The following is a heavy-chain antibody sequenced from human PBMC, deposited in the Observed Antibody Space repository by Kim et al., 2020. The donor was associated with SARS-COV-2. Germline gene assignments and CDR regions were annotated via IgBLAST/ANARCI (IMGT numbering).Heavy chain of an antibody. CDR3: ARGPDYDSWGGYSDYYYGMDV. CDR2: IWFDGSDK. V-gene: IGHV3-33*01. J-gene: IGHJ6*02. D-gene: IGHD3-3*01. Sequence: GGSLRLSCSASGFTFNTYGMHWVRQAPGKGLEWVAVIWFDGSDKYYADSVKGRFTISRDNSKDTLYLQMRSLRAEDTAVYYCARGPDYDSWGGYSDYYYGMDVWGQGTTVTVSS. CDR1: GFTFNTYG.